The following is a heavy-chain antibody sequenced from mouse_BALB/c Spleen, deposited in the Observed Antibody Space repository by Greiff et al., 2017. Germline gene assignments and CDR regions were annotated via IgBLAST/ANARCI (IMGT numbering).Heavy chain of an antibody. D-gene: IGHD2-2*01. V-gene: IGHV1-5*01. J-gene: IGHJ3*01. CDR3: ARGGGYDDFAY. Sequence: EVQLQQSGTVLARPGASVKMSCKASGYSFTSYWMHWVKQRPGQGLEWIGAIYPGNSDTSYNQKFKGKATLTADKSSSTAYMQLSSLTSEDSAVYFCARGGGYDDFAYWGQGTLVTVSA. CDR1: GYSFTSYW. CDR2: IYPGNSDT.